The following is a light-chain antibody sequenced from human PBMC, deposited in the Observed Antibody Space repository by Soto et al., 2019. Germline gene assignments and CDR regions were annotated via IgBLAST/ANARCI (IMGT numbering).Light chain of an antibody. CDR3: CSYTGRPIFVL. J-gene: IGLJ2*01. V-gene: IGLV2-23*01. CDR2: EAS. CDR1: SRDVESYNL. Sequence: QSALTQPASVSGSPGQSITISCTGTSRDVESYNLVSWYQQHPGKAPRLMIYEASKRPSGVSNRFSGSESDNTASLTISGLQAEDEADYYCCSYTGRPIFVLFGGGTKLTVL.